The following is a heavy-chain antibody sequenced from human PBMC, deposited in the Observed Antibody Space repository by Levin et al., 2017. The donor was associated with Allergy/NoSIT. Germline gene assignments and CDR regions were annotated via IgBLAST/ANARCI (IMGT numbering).Heavy chain of an antibody. CDR3: ARDPSYYDFWSGYYTNGYYFDY. Sequence: ASVKVSCKASGYTFTSYGISWVRQAPGQGLEWMGWISAYNGNTNYAQKLQGRVTMTTDTSTSTAYMELRSLRSDDTAVYYCARDPSYYDFWSGYYTNGYYFDYWGQGTLVTVSS. CDR1: GYTFTSYG. J-gene: IGHJ4*02. CDR2: ISAYNGNT. D-gene: IGHD3-3*01. V-gene: IGHV1-18*01.